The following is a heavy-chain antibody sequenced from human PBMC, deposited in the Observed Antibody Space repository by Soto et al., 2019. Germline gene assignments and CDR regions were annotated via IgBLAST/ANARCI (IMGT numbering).Heavy chain of an antibody. CDR2: IYYSGST. CDR1: GGSISSSSYY. D-gene: IGHD2-2*01. CDR3: ARRFPPPAARRGALHWFDP. Sequence: QLQLQESGPGLVKPSETLSLTCTVSGGSISSSSYYWGWIRQPPGKGREWIGSIYYSGSTYYNPSLKRRVTISVDTSKNQFSLKLSSVTAADTAVYYCARRFPPPAARRGALHWFDPWGQGNLVTVSS. J-gene: IGHJ5*02. V-gene: IGHV4-39*01.